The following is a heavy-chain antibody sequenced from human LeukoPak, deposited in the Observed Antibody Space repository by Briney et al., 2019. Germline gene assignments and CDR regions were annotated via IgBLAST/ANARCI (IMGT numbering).Heavy chain of an antibody. J-gene: IGHJ5*02. CDR3: ARPAVGVTTSWFVP. CDR2: ISSSSSYI. CDR1: GFTLSSYS. V-gene: IGHV3-21*01. D-gene: IGHD4-11*01. Sequence: GGSLRLSCAASGFTLSSYSMNWVRQAPGKGLEWVSSISSSSSYIYYADSVKGRFTSSRDNAKNSLYLQMNSLRAEDTAVYYCARPAVGVTTSWFVPWGQGTLVTVSS.